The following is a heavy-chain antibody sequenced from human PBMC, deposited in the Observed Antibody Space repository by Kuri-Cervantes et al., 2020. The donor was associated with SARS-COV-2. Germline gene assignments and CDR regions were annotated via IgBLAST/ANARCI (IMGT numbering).Heavy chain of an antibody. Sequence: GESLKISCAASGFTFSSYAMSWVSQAPGKGLEWVSAISGSGGSTYYADSVKGRFTISRDNSKSTLYLQMNSLRAEDTAVYYCAKDRYQLLPPNAFDIWGQGTMVTVSS. J-gene: IGHJ3*02. V-gene: IGHV3-23*01. CDR3: AKDRYQLLPPNAFDI. CDR1: GFTFSSYA. D-gene: IGHD2-2*01. CDR2: ISGSGGST.